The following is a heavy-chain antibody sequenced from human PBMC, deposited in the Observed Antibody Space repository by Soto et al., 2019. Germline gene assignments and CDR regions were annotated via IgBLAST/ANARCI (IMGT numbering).Heavy chain of an antibody. J-gene: IGHJ4*02. CDR1: GGSISNYY. Sequence: SETLSLTCTVSGGSISNYYWNWIRQSPGKGLEWIGYIYSSGSTHYNPSLQNRVTISIDTSKNQVSLKVNSVTAADTAVYCCARDHPHSYGVYYFDYWGQGTPVTVSS. CDR3: ARDHPHSYGVYYFDY. V-gene: IGHV4-59*01. D-gene: IGHD5-18*01. CDR2: IYSSGST.